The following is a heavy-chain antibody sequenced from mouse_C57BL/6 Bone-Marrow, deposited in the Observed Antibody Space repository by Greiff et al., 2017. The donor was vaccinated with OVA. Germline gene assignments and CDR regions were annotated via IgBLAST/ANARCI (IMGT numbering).Heavy chain of an antibody. CDR3: AREALYDYGSSGGVDY. Sequence: EVKLVEPGGGLVQPGGSLKLSCAASGYTFSDYGMAWVRQAPRKGPEWVAFISNLAYSIYYADTVTGRFTISRENAKNTLYLEMSGLRSEDTAMDDCAREALYDYGSSGGVDYWGQGTSVTVSS. V-gene: IGHV5-15*04. D-gene: IGHD1-1*01. CDR1: GYTFSDYG. CDR2: ISNLAYSI. J-gene: IGHJ4*01.